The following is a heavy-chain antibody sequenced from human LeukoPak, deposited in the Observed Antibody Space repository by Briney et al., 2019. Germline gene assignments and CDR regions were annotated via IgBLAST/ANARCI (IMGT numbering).Heavy chain of an antibody. Sequence: HPGGSLRLSCATSGFTFDRYTIHWVRQAPGKGLEWVSPAGWAGGTTYYSDSVRGRFTISRDSGKNSVYLQMNSLTTDDTAFYFCAKELDTMFFDYWGQGALVTVSS. V-gene: IGHV3-43*01. CDR1: GFTFDRYT. D-gene: IGHD3-10*02. CDR3: AKELDTMFFDY. CDR2: AGWAGGTT. J-gene: IGHJ4*02.